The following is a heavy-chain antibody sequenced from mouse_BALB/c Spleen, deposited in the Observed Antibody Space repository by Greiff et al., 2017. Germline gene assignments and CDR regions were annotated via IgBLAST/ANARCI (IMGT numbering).Heavy chain of an antibody. V-gene: IGHV5-9-3*01. CDR3: ARRWEGNYWFAY. CDR1: GFTFSSYA. J-gene: IGHJ3*01. CDR2: ISSGGSYT. D-gene: IGHD2-1*01. Sequence: EVKLVESGGGLVKPGGSLKLSCAASGFTFSSYAMSWVRQTPEKRLEWVATISSGGSYTYYPDSVKGRFTISRDNAKNTLYLQMSSLRSEDTAMYYCARRWEGNYWFAYWGQGTLVTVSA.